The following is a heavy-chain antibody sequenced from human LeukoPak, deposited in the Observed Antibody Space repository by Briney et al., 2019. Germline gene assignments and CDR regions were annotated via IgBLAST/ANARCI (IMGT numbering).Heavy chain of an antibody. CDR1: GGSFSGYY. Sequence: PSETLSPTCAVYGGSFSGYYWSWIRQPPGKGLEWIGEINHSGSTNYNPSLKSRVTISVDTSKNQFSLKLSSVTAADTAVYYCARGRALVGQQLAHYLLYYFDYWGQGTLVTVSS. CDR2: INHSGST. J-gene: IGHJ4*02. D-gene: IGHD6-13*01. V-gene: IGHV4-34*01. CDR3: ARGRALVGQQLAHYLLYYFDY.